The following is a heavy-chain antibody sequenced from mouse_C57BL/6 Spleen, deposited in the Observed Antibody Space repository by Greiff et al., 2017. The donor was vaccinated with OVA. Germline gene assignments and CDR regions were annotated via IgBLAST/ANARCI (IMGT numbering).Heavy chain of an antibody. V-gene: IGHV1-76*01. Sequence: QVQLQQSGAELVRPGASVKLSCKASGYTFTDYYINWVKQRPGQGLEWIARIYPGSGNTYYNEKFKGKATLTAEKSSSTAYMQLSSLTSEDSAVYFCARGGLRGYFDYWGQGTTLTVSS. CDR1: GYTFTDYY. J-gene: IGHJ2*01. D-gene: IGHD2-4*01. CDR3: ARGGLRGYFDY. CDR2: IYPGSGNT.